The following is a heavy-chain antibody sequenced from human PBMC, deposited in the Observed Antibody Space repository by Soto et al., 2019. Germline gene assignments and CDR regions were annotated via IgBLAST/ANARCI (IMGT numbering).Heavy chain of an antibody. CDR3: ARDLGAPGRGSAVGYYYHYGMDV. J-gene: IGHJ6*02. CDR2: IKEDGSGK. D-gene: IGHD2-2*01. Sequence: EVQLVESGGGLVQPGGSLRPPCAASKFTFSSYWMNWFRQAPGKGLEWVANIKEDGSGKYYGDSVKGRFTISRDTAKNSLYLQMNSLRGEDTAVYYCARDLGAPGRGSAVGYYYHYGMDVWGQGTTVTVSS. CDR1: KFTFSSYW. V-gene: IGHV3-7*05.